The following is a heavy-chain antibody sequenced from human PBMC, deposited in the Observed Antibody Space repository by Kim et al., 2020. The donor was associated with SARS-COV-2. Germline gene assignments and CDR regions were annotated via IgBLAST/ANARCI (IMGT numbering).Heavy chain of an antibody. D-gene: IGHD3-22*01. CDR2: INTNTGNP. CDR1: GYTFTSYA. CDR3: ATQTTYYYDSSGAFDI. V-gene: IGHV7-4-1*02. Sequence: ASVKVSCKASGYTFTSYAMNWVRQAPGQGLEWMGWINTNTGNPTYAQGFTGRFVFSLDTSVSTAYLQISSLKAEDTAVYYCATQTTYYYDSSGAFDIWSQGTMVTVSS. J-gene: IGHJ3*02.